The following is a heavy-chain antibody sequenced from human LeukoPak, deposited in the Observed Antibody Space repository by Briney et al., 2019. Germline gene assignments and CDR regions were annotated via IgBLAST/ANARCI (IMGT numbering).Heavy chain of an antibody. D-gene: IGHD3-3*01. Sequence: SVKVSCKASGGTFSSYAFSWVRQAPGQGLEWMGEIIPIFGTTDYAQKFQGRVRITADESTYTVYMEVTSLRSADTAVYYCARDGVGSTRYSSYWGQGTLVTVSS. J-gene: IGHJ4*02. CDR2: IIPIFGTT. V-gene: IGHV1-69*13. CDR1: GGTFSSYA. CDR3: ARDGVGSTRYSSY.